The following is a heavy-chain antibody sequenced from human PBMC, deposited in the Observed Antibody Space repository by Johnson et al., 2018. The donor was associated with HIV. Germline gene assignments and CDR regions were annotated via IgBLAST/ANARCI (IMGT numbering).Heavy chain of an antibody. V-gene: IGHV3-30-3*01. CDR2: ISYAGSNK. Sequence: QVQLVESGGGVVQPGRSLRLSCAASGFTFSSYAMHWVRQAPGKGLEWVAVISYAGSNKYYADTVKGRFTIPRDNSKKTLYLQMNSLRAEDTAVYYCAREGTLGAFDIWGQGTMVTVSS. CDR3: AREGTLGAFDI. J-gene: IGHJ3*02. D-gene: IGHD1-1*01. CDR1: GFTFSSYA.